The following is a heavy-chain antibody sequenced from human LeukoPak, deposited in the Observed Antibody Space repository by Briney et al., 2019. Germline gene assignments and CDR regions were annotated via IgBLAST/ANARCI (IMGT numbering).Heavy chain of an antibody. Sequence: ASVKVSCKASGYTFTSYDINWVRQATGQGLEWMGWMNPNSGNTGYAQKFQGRVTMTRNTSISTAHMELSSLRSEDTAVYYCARADGSGSYYYYGMDVWGQGTTVTVSS. V-gene: IGHV1-8*01. CDR2: MNPNSGNT. CDR3: ARADGSGSYYYYGMDV. CDR1: GYTFTSYD. D-gene: IGHD3-10*01. J-gene: IGHJ6*02.